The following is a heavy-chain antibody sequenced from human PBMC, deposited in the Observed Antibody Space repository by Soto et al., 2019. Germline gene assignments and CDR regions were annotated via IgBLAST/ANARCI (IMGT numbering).Heavy chain of an antibody. CDR3: AIRASYYDSSGYFDC. CDR2: INSDGSST. CDR1: GFTFSSYW. V-gene: IGHV3-74*01. J-gene: IGHJ4*02. Sequence: EVQLVESGGGLVQPGGSLRLSCAASGFTFSSYWMHWVHQAPGKGLVWVSRINSDGSSTSYADSVKGRFTISRDNAKNTLYLQMNSLRAEDTAVYYCAIRASYYDSSGYFDCWGQGTLVTVSS. D-gene: IGHD3-22*01.